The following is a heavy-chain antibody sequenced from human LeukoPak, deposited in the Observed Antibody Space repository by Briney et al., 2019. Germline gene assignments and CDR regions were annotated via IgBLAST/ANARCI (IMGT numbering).Heavy chain of an antibody. CDR2: INPNSGGT. CDR1: GYTFTGYY. J-gene: IGHJ4*02. CDR3: ARSLTSYEPLCAY. Sequence: GASVKVSCKASGYTFTGYYMHWVRQAPGQGLEWMGWINPNSGGTNYAQKFQGRVTMTRDTSISTAYMELSRLRSDDTAVYYCARSLTSYEPLCAYWGQGIQVTVSS. D-gene: IGHD3-3*01. V-gene: IGHV1-2*02.